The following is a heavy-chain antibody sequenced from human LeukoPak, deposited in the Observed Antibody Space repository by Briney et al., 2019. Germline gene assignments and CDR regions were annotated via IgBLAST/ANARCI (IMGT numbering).Heavy chain of an antibody. CDR2: MNPNSGNT. D-gene: IGHD3-22*01. CDR3: ARGPRYYYDSSALGY. V-gene: IGHV1-8*03. CDR1: GYTFTSYD. J-gene: IGHJ4*02. Sequence: ASVKVSCKASGYTFTSYDINWVRQATGQGLEWIGWMNPNSGNTGYAQKFQGRVTITRNTSISTAYMELSSLRSEDTAVYYCARGPRYYYDSSALGYWGQGTLVTVSS.